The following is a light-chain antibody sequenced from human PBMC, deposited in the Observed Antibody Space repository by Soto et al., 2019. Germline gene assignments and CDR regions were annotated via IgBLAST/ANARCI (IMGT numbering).Light chain of an antibody. Sequence: DSQMTQSPSSLAASVRDRVTITCRASQSISSYLNWYQQKPGKAPKLLIYAASSLQSGVPSRFSGSGSGTDFTLTISSLQPEDFATYYCQQSYSTPPTFGQGTIVDI. J-gene: IGKJ1*01. CDR3: QQSYSTPPT. CDR1: QSISSY. CDR2: AAS. V-gene: IGKV1-39*01.